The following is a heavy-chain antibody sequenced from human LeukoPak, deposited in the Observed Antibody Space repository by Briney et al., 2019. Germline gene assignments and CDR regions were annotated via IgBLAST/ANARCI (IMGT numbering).Heavy chain of an antibody. CDR2: IYYSGDT. CDR3: ATQQFGSSSGPRGH. J-gene: IGHJ4*02. CDR1: GASISSSSYY. Sequence: SETLSLTCTVSGASISSSSYYWAWIRQPPAKGLEWIGTIYYSGDTYYNPSLKTRLTISVDMSKNQFSLKLRSVTAADTAVYYCATQQFGSSSGPRGHWGQGTLVTVSS. V-gene: IGHV4-39*01. D-gene: IGHD6-6*01.